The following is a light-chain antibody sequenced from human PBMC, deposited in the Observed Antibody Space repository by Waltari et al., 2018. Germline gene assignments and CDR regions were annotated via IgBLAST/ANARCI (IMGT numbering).Light chain of an antibody. CDR2: DAS. J-gene: IGKJ1*01. Sequence: DIQMIQSPSTLSASVADRVTITCRARQSISSWFAWYPQKPGKVPKLLIYDASSWESGVPSRFSGSGSGTEFTLTISSLQPDDFATYYCQQYNSYSPTFGQGTKVEIK. CDR1: QSISSW. CDR3: QQYNSYSPT. V-gene: IGKV1-5*01.